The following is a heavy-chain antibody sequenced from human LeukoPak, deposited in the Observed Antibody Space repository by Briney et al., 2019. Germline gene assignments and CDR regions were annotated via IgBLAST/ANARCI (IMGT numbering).Heavy chain of an antibody. D-gene: IGHD4-17*01. CDR1: GFTFSSYW. CDR2: IKQDGSEK. CDR3: ARGKTTVTTPRNWFDP. J-gene: IGHJ5*02. Sequence: GGSLRLSCAASGFTFSSYWMSWVRQAPGKGLEWVAIIKQDGSEKYYVDSVKGRFTISRDNAKNSLYLQMNSLRAEDTAVYYCARGKTTVTTPRNWFDPWGQGTLVTVSS. V-gene: IGHV3-7*01.